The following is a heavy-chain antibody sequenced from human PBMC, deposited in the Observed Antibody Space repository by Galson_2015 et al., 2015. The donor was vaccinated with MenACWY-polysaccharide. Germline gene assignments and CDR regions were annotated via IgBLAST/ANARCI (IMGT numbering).Heavy chain of an antibody. D-gene: IGHD5-24*01. CDR2: ISGSSSYI. Sequence: SLRLSCAASGFTFSNYGMNWVRQAPGKGLEWVSCISGSSSYIFYADSVKGRFTISRDNAKNSLYLQMNSLRAEDTAVYYCARDYTNGYNCEFDYWAQGTLVTVPS. CDR3: ARDYTNGYNCEFDY. J-gene: IGHJ4*02. V-gene: IGHV3-21*01. CDR1: GFTFSNYG.